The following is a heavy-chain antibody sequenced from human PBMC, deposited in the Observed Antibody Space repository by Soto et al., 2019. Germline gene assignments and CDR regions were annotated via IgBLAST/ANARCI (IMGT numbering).Heavy chain of an antibody. D-gene: IGHD3-10*01. Sequence: QVQLVQSGAEVRKPGSSVKVSCKASGGTFNSYAINWVRQAPGQGLEWMGGIFPIFGTPKYAQNFQGGVTITADESTSTVYMELSSLTSEDTAVYYCARATAWFGLEGENWFDPWGQGTLVSVSS. CDR1: GGTFNSYA. CDR3: ARATAWFGLEGENWFDP. CDR2: IFPIFGTP. J-gene: IGHJ5*02. V-gene: IGHV1-69*01.